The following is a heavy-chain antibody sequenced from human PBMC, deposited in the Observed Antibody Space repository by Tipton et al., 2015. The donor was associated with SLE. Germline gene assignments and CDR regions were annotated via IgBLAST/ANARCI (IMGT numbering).Heavy chain of an antibody. D-gene: IGHD6-6*01. CDR1: EFTFDSYS. CDR2: ISGSSTYI. J-gene: IGHJ6*02. V-gene: IGHV3-21*03. Sequence: GSLRLSCAASEFTFDSYSMNWVRQAPGKGLEWVSSISGSSTYIYYADSVKGRFTIPRDNAKNSLYLQMTSLKAEDTAVYYCARSEDSSSSYGLDVWGQGTAVTVSS. CDR3: ARSEDSSSSYGLDV.